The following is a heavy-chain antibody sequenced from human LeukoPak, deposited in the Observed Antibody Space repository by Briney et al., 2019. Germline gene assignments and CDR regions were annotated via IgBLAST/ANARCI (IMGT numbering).Heavy chain of an antibody. CDR3: AKTKRSGPAHFDY. CDR2: ISGSGGST. D-gene: IGHD3-10*01. Sequence: GGSLRLSCAASGFTFSSYAMSWVRQAPGKGLEWVSAISGSGGSTYYADSVEGRFTISRDNSKNTLYLQMNSLRAEDTAVYYCAKTKRSGPAHFDYWGQGTLVTVSS. J-gene: IGHJ4*02. CDR1: GFTFSSYA. V-gene: IGHV3-23*01.